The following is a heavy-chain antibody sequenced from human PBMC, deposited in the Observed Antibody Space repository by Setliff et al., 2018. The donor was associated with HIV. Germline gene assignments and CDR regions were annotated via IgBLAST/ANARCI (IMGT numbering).Heavy chain of an antibody. CDR3: ASEAWTSYRSSSGYYYYYMDV. J-gene: IGHJ6*03. CDR1: GDSVSSASYY. D-gene: IGHD6-6*01. Sequence: SETLSLTCTVSGDSVSSASYYWSWIRQPPGKGLEWIGYIYYSGTTKYNPSLKSRVTVSVDTSKNQFSLKLSSVTAADTAVYYCASEAWTSYRSSSGYYYYYMDVWGKGTKVTVSS. V-gene: IGHV4-61*01. CDR2: IYYSGTT.